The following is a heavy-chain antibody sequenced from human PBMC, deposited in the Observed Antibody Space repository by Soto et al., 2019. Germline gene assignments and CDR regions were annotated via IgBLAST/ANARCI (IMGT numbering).Heavy chain of an antibody. V-gene: IGHV3-23*01. J-gene: IGHJ4*02. Sequence: GGSLRLSCAASGFIFSDYEINWVRQAPGKGLEWVSYISGGGGTYYADSVKGRFTISRDNSRNTLYLQLNSLRADDTAVYYCAKRPTSLPFDCWGQGTLVTVSS. CDR1: GFIFSDYE. CDR3: AKRPTSLPFDC. D-gene: IGHD2-2*01. CDR2: ISGGGGT.